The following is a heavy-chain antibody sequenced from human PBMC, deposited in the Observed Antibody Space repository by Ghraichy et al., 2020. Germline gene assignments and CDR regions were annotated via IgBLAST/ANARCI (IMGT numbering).Heavy chain of an antibody. CDR1: GFTFSSYA. CDR3: AKGNYPFDY. D-gene: IGHD1-7*01. Sequence: GGSLRLSCAASGFTFSSYAVSWVRQAPGKGLEWVSSISGSGGRTYYADSVKGRFTISRDNSKSTLYLQMNTLGAEDTAIYYCAKGNYPFDYWGQGTLVTVSS. CDR2: ISGSGGRT. V-gene: IGHV3-23*01. J-gene: IGHJ4*02.